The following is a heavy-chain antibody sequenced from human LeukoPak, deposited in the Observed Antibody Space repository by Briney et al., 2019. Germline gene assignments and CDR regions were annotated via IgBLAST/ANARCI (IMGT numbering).Heavy chain of an antibody. Sequence: GRSLRLPCAASGFTFSSYAMHWVRQAPGKGLEWVAVISYDGSNKYYADSVKGRFTISRDNSKNTLYLQMNSLRAEDTAVYYCARRPYYFDYWGQGTLVTVSS. J-gene: IGHJ4*02. CDR3: ARRPYYFDY. V-gene: IGHV3-30-3*01. CDR1: GFTFSSYA. CDR2: ISYDGSNK.